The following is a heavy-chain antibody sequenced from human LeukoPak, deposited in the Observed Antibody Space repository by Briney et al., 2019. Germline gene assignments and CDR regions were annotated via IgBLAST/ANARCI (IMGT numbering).Heavy chain of an antibody. CDR2: MNQDGSEN. CDR3: ARDSDFDY. V-gene: IGHV3-7*01. J-gene: IGHJ4*02. CDR1: GFTFSKYW. Sequence: GGSLRLSCAASGFTFSKYWMSWVRQAPGKGLEWVANMNQDGSENYYVDSVKGRFTISRENAKNSLYLQMNSLRADDTAVYYCARDSDFDYWGQGTLVTVSS. D-gene: IGHD1-26*01.